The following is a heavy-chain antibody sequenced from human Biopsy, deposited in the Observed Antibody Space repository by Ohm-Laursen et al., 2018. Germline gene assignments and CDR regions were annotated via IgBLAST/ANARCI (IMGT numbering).Heavy chain of an antibody. CDR3: AKIHCSGGSCYPNAFDM. CDR2: ISWNSVGI. D-gene: IGHD2-15*01. CDR1: GFTFNDVY. V-gene: IGHV3-9*01. J-gene: IGHJ3*02. Sequence: SLRLSCAASGFTFNDVYMHWVRHAPGKGLEWVSGISWNSVGIGYADSVKGRFTISRDNAKNFLYLEMNSLRPEDTALYYCAKIHCSGGSCYPNAFDMWGHGTRVTVS.